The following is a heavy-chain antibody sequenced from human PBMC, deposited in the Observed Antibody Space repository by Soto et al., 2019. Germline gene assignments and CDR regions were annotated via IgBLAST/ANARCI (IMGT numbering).Heavy chain of an antibody. J-gene: IGHJ5*02. D-gene: IGHD3-9*01. CDR3: ARDLLTGYLNWFDP. CDR1: GGSISSYY. V-gene: IGHV4-4*07. CDR2: IYTSGST. Sequence: SETLSLTCTVSGGSISSYYWSWIRQPAGKGLEWIGRIYTSGSTNYNPSLKSRVTMSVDTSKNQFSPKLSSVTAADTAVYYCARDLLTGYLNWFDPWGQGTLVTVSS.